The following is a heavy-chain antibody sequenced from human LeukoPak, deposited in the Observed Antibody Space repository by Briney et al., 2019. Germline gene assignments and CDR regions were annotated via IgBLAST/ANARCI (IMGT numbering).Heavy chain of an antibody. CDR1: GFTVSSNY. V-gene: IGHV3-53*01. CDR3: ARDVTMVRGAQDYYGMDV. D-gene: IGHD3-10*01. CDR2: IYSGGST. Sequence: GGSLRLSCAASGFTVSSNYMSWVRQAPGKGLEWVSGIYSGGSTYYVDSVKGRFTISRDNSKNTLYLQMNSLRAEDTAVYFCARDVTMVRGAQDYYGMDVWGQGTTVTVSS. J-gene: IGHJ6*02.